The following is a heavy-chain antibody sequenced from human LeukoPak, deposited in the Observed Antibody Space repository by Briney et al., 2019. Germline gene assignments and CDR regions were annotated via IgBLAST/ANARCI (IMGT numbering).Heavy chain of an antibody. CDR1: GGSICSGSYY. CDR2: IYTSGST. D-gene: IGHD5-18*01. Sequence: SQTLSLTCTVSGGSICSGSYYWSWIRQPAGKRLEWIGRIYTSGSTNYNPSLKSRVTISVDTSKNQFSLKLSSVTAADTAVYYCARFSYGYDYYYGMDVWGQGTTVTVSS. V-gene: IGHV4-61*02. CDR3: ARFSYGYDYYYGMDV. J-gene: IGHJ6*02.